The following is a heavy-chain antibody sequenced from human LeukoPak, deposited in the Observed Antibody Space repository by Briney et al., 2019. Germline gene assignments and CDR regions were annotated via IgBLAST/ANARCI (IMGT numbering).Heavy chain of an antibody. CDR2: INHSGST. CDR3: ARYEGLRDFDY. D-gene: IGHD5-12*01. J-gene: IGHJ4*02. Sequence: SETLSLTCAVYGGSFSGYYWSWIRQPPGKGLEWIGEINHSGSTNYNPSLKSRVTISVDTSKNQFSLKLSSVTAADTAVYYCARYEGLRDFDYWGQGTLVTVSS. V-gene: IGHV4-34*01. CDR1: GGSFSGYY.